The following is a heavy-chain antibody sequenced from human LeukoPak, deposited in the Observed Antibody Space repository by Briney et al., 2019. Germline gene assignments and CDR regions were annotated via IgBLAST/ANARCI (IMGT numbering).Heavy chain of an antibody. D-gene: IGHD3-22*01. J-gene: IGHJ4*02. CDR1: GFTFSSYA. CDR3: AKAPPLSPRTTYYYDSSGYPDY. Sequence: GGSLRLSCAASGFTFSSYAMSWVRQAPGKGLEWVSAISGSGGSTYYADSVKGRFTISRDNSKNTLYLQMNSLRAEDTAVYYCAKAPPLSPRTTYYYDSSGYPDYWGQGTLVTVSS. CDR2: ISGSGGST. V-gene: IGHV3-23*01.